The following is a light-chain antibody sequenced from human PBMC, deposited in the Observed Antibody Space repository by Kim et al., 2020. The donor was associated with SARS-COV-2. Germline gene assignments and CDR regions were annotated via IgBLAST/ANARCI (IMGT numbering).Light chain of an antibody. V-gene: IGLV2-14*03. J-gene: IGLJ3*02. CDR3: NSYASSDTRV. Sequence: GQSITISCTGTSSDVGGYNHVSWYQQHPGEAPRLLIYEVNNRPSGVSNRFSGSKSGNTASLTISGLQAEDEADYYCNSYASSDTRVFGGGTQLTVL. CDR2: EVN. CDR1: SSDVGGYNH.